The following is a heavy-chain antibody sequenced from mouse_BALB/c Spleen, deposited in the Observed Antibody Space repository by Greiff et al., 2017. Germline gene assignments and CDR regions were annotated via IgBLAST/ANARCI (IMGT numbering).Heavy chain of an antibody. CDR2: IWGDGST. J-gene: IGHJ3*01. D-gene: IGHD2-1*01. V-gene: IGHV2-6-7*01. CDR1: GFSLTGYG. Sequence: QVQLKESGPGLVAPSQSLSITCTVSGFSLTGYGVNWVRQPPGKGLEWLGMIWGDGSTDYNSALKSRLSISKDNSKSQVFLKMNSLQTDDTARYYCARGSFYYGNSWFAYWGQGTLVTVSA. CDR3: ARGSFYYGNSWFAY.